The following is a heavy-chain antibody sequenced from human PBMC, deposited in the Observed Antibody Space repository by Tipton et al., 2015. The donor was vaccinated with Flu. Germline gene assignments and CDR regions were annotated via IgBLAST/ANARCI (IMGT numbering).Heavy chain of an antibody. J-gene: IGHJ4*01. V-gene: IGHV5-51*03. D-gene: IGHD6-13*01. CDR1: GYTFTNYW. CDR2: VFPDDSDT. Sequence: VQLVQSGAEVKKPGESLKISCKGSGYTFTNYWIGWVRQMPGKGLEWMAFVFPDDSDTRYSPSFQGRVTISADKSTNTAYLQWSSLKASDSAMYYCARFAAAGTFVYDYWGHGTPVTVSS. CDR3: ARFAAAGTFVYDY.